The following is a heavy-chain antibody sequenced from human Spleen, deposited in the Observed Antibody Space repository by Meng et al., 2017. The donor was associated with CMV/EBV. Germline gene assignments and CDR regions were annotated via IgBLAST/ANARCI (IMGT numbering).Heavy chain of an antibody. Sequence: GESLKISCAASGFTFSGYAMHWARQAPGKGLEWVAVISYDGSNRYYADSVNGRFTISRENSKNTLYLQLNRVRGEDTAIYYCAKPHQRLVLGNVDYWGQGTLVTVSS. CDR2: ISYDGSNR. J-gene: IGHJ4*02. D-gene: IGHD6-13*01. V-gene: IGHV3-30*18. CDR1: GFTFSGYA. CDR3: AKPHQRLVLGNVDY.